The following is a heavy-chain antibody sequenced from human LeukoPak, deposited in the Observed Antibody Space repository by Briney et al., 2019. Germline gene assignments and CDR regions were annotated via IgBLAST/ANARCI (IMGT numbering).Heavy chain of an antibody. Sequence: ASVTVSCKTSGYTFTDYYMHWVRLAPGQGLEWVGFINPKSGVTKNAQTFQDRVTMTRDTSISTAYMELRRLRSDGTALYFCARDNYVSGSTRFDGDYWGQGTLITVSS. CDR2: INPKSGVT. CDR1: GYTFTDYY. CDR3: ARDNYVSGSTRFDGDY. J-gene: IGHJ4*02. D-gene: IGHD3-10*01. V-gene: IGHV1-2*02.